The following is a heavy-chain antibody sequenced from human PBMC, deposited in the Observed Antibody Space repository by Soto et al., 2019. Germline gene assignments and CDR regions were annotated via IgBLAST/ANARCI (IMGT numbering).Heavy chain of an antibody. CDR1: GDSIIRSF. D-gene: IGHD3-10*01. CDR3: AGGAGDFSGPDSFDI. CDR2: ISDSGVT. J-gene: IGHJ3*02. Sequence: QVQLQESGPRLVKSSETLSLVCSVSGDSIIRSFWGWIRQSPGKGLQYIGYISDSGVTDYDPSLKGRVTISVDTSKNQFSLKLTSVTAADTGVYYCAGGAGDFSGPDSFDIWGQGTMVTVSS. V-gene: IGHV4-59*01.